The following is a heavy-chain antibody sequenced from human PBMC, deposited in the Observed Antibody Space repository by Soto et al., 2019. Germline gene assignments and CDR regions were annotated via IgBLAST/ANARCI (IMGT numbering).Heavy chain of an antibody. CDR3: ARAHYGDYGYGMDV. CDR2: IYHSGST. D-gene: IGHD4-17*01. CDR1: GGPISSGGYS. J-gene: IGHJ6*02. V-gene: IGHV4-30-2*01. Sequence: QLQLQESGSGLVKPSQTLSLTYAVSGGPISSGGYSWSWIRQPPGKGLEWIGYIYHSGSTYYNPSLKRRVTISVDKSKNQFSLQLSSVTAADTAVYYCARAHYGDYGYGMDVWGQLTTVTVSS.